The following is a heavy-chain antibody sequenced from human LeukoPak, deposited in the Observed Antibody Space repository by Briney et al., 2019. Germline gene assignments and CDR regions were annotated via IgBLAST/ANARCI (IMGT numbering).Heavy chain of an antibody. D-gene: IGHD6-6*01. CDR3: ARAYSSSRIDY. CDR1: GYSFTNYW. V-gene: IGHV5-10-1*01. CDR2: IDPSDSYT. J-gene: IGHJ4*02. Sequence: ESLKISCKGSGYSFTNYWINWVRQMPGKGLEWMGKIDPSDSYTNYSPSFQGHVTISADKSISTAYLQWSSLKASDTAMYYCARAYSSSRIDYWGQGAVVTVSS.